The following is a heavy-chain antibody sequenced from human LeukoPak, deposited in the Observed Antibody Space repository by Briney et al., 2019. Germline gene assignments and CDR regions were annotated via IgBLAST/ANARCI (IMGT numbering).Heavy chain of an antibody. V-gene: IGHV4-59*01. J-gene: IGHJ4*02. Sequence: SETLSLTCTVSGGSISSYYWSWIRQPPGKGLEWIGYIYYSGSTNYNPSLKSRVTISVDTSKNQFSLKVSSVTAADTAVYYCARVVYSSGWYFDYWGQGTLVTVSS. D-gene: IGHD6-19*01. CDR3: ARVVYSSGWYFDY. CDR2: IYYSGST. CDR1: GGSISSYY.